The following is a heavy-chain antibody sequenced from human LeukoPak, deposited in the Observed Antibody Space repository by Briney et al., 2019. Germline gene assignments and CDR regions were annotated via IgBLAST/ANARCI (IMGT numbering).Heavy chain of an antibody. CDR1: GYTFTGYY. CDR3: VRYHGDYVRFDP. D-gene: IGHD4-17*01. V-gene: IGHV1-2*06. CDR2: IHPNSGGT. J-gene: IGHJ5*02. Sequence: GASVKVSCKASGYTFTGYYMHWVRRAPGQGLEWMGRIHPNSGGTNYAQKFRGRVSLTRDTSISTAYMELSRLRSDDTAVYFCVRYHGDYVRFDPWGQGTLVTVSS.